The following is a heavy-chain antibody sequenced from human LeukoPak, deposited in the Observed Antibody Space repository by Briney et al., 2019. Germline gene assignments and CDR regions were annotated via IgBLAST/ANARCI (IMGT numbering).Heavy chain of an antibody. CDR2: IIPIFGTA. Sequence: SVKVSCKASGGTFSSYAISWVRQAPGQGLEWMRGIIPIFGTANYAQKFQGRVTITADESTSTAYMELSSLRSEDTAVYYCARGYCSSTSCYTESWFDPWGQGTLVTVSS. V-gene: IGHV1-69*13. CDR1: GGTFSSYA. D-gene: IGHD2-2*02. CDR3: ARGYCSSTSCYTESWFDP. J-gene: IGHJ5*02.